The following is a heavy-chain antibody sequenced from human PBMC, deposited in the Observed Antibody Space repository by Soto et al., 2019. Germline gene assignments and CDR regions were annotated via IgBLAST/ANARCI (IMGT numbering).Heavy chain of an antibody. CDR1: GGSISTSAYY. D-gene: IGHD3-3*02. V-gene: IGHV4-31*03. CDR2: IYYSGST. Sequence: QVQLHESGPGLVKPSETLSLTCTVSGGSISTSAYYWSWIRQHPGKGLEWIGYIYYSGSTYYNPSLKSRVTXXVXTXXNQFSLKLTSVTAADTAVYFCARLPFQYYYYGMDVWGQGTTVTVSS. J-gene: IGHJ6*02. CDR3: ARLPFQYYYYGMDV.